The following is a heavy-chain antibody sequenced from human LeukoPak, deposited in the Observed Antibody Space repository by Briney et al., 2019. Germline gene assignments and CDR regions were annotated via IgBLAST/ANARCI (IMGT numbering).Heavy chain of an antibody. D-gene: IGHD3-22*01. CDR3: AREIPYYDSSGYYFDY. Sequence: SQTLSLTCTVSGGPISSGGHYWSWIRQHPGKGLEWIGYIYYSGSTYYNPSLKSRVTMSVDTSKNQFSLKLSSVTAADTAVYYCAREIPYYDSSGYYFDYWGQGTLVTVSS. J-gene: IGHJ4*02. V-gene: IGHV4-31*03. CDR1: GGPISSGGHY. CDR2: IYYSGST.